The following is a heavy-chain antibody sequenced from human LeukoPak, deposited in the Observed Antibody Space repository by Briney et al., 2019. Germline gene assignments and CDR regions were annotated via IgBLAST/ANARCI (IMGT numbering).Heavy chain of an antibody. J-gene: IGHJ4*02. V-gene: IGHV3-21*01. CDR3: ARGNSVAGTDISY. CDR1: GFTFSTYS. CDR2: ISSSSGDI. Sequence: GGSLRLSCAASGFTFSTYSMNWVRQAPGKGLEWVSSISSSSGDIYYADSVKGRFAISRDNAKNSLYLQMNSLRAEDTAVYYCARGNSVAGTDISYWGQGTLVTVSS. D-gene: IGHD6-19*01.